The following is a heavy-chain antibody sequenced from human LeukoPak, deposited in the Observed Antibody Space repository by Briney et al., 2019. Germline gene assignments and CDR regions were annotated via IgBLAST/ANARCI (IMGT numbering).Heavy chain of an antibody. V-gene: IGHV3-21*01. CDR1: GFTFSSYS. D-gene: IGHD2-15*01. Sequence: PGGSLRLSCAASGFTFSSYSMNWVRQAPGKGLEWVSSISSSSSYIYYADSVKGRFTISRDNAKNSLYLQMNSLRAEDTAVYYCARGLTCSGGSCNSAFDIWGQGTMVTVSS. J-gene: IGHJ3*02. CDR2: ISSSSSYI. CDR3: ARGLTCSGGSCNSAFDI.